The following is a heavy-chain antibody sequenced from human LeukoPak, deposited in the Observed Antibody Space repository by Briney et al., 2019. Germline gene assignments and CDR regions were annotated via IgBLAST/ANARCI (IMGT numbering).Heavy chain of an antibody. CDR2: INPNSGGT. Sequence: PGASVKVSCKASGDTFTGYYMHWVRQAPGQGLEWMGWINPNSGGTNYAQKFQGRVTMTRDTSISTAYMELSRLRSDDTAVYYCAPASPYEGFFLVWGKGTTVTVSS. CDR3: APASPYEGFFLV. J-gene: IGHJ6*04. D-gene: IGHD3-22*01. CDR1: GDTFTGYY. V-gene: IGHV1-2*02.